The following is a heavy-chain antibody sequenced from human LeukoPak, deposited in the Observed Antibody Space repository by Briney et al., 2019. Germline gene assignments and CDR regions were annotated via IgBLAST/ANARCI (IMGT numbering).Heavy chain of an antibody. CDR2: INHSGST. J-gene: IGHJ5*02. CDR1: GGSFSGYY. Sequence: SETLSLTCAVYGGSFSGYYWSWIRQPPRKGLGWIGEINHSGSTNYNPSLKSRVTISVETSKNQFSLKLSSVTAADTAVYYCARGTIAAAAGYNWFDPWGQGTLVTVSS. V-gene: IGHV4-34*01. D-gene: IGHD6-13*01. CDR3: ARGTIAAAAGYNWFDP.